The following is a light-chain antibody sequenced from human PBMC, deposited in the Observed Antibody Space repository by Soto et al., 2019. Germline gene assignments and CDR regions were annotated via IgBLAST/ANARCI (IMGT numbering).Light chain of an antibody. CDR2: GAS. Sequence: EIVWTQSPGTMALSPGERYPPSRMAIQLLSSNYLAWYQQRPGQAPMLLIYGASTRATGIQDRFSGSGSGTDFTITISSLQSEDFAVYYCQQSDKWPTWTVGQGTKVDIK. V-gene: IGKV3-20*01. CDR3: QQSDKWPTWT. J-gene: IGKJ1*01. CDR1: QLLSSNY.